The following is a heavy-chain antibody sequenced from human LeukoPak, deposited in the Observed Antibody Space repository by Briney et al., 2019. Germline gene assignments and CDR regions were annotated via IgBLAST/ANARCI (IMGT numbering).Heavy chain of an antibody. V-gene: IGHV4-59*01. CDR1: GLSSYSYY. CDR3: ARSGANWGDAFDI. Sequence: SETLSRTCSVSGLSSYSYYWVWLGPPPGKGRVWRGYIYYSGSTNYNPTLKSRVTISVDTSKNQFSLKLSSVAAADTAVYYCARSGANWGDAFDIWGQGTMVTVSS. D-gene: IGHD7-27*01. CDR2: IYYSGST. J-gene: IGHJ3*02.